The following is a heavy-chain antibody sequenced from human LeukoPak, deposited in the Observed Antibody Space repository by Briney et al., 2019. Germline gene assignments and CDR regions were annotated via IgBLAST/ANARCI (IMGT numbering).Heavy chain of an antibody. CDR3: ARDYRAQQLAYYFDY. CDR2: IYYSGST. J-gene: IGHJ4*02. V-gene: IGHV4-39*07. Sequence: SETLSLTCTVSGGSISSSSYYWGWIRQPPGKGLEWIGSIYYSGSTYYSPSLKSRVTISVDTSKNQFSLKLSSVTAADTAVYYCARDYRAQQLAYYFDYWGQGTLVTVSS. CDR1: GGSISSSSYY. D-gene: IGHD6-13*01.